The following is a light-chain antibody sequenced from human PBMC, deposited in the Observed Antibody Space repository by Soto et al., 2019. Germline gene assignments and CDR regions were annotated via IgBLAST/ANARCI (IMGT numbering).Light chain of an antibody. J-gene: IGKJ2*01. V-gene: IGKV1-39*01. CDR2: AAS. CDR3: QQSYSTPYT. CDR1: QSISSY. Sequence: DIQMTQSPSSLSASVGDRVTITCRASQSISSYLNWYQQKPGKAPKVLIYAASSLQSGVPSRFSGSASGTDFTLTISSLQPEDFATYYCQQSYSTPYTFGHGTKLEIK.